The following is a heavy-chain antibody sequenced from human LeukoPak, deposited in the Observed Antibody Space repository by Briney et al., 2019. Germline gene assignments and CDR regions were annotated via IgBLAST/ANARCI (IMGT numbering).Heavy chain of an antibody. J-gene: IGHJ5*02. CDR1: GDSLNTYY. CDR3: ARVVRGVVTSNWFDP. D-gene: IGHD2-21*02. CDR2: VASSGTS. Sequence: SETLSLTCTVSGDSLNTYYWTWIRQTPGKELEWIGFVASSGTSNYNPSLKSRVSILIDKSKNQFSLALTSVTPADTAVYYCARVVRGVVTSNWFDPWGQGTLVSVSS. V-gene: IGHV4-59*01.